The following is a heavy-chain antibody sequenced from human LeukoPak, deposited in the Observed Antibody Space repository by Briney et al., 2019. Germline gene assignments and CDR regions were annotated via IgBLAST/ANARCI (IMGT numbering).Heavy chain of an antibody. CDR2: INPNTGGT. Sequence: ASVKVSCKASEYTFTGCYMHWVRQAPGQGLEWMGWINPNTGGTNYAQKFQDRVTMTRDTSISTDYMEVSRLRSDDTAVYYCARSPDILTGENFDYWGQGTLVTVSS. CDR3: ARSPDILTGENFDY. D-gene: IGHD3-9*01. CDR1: EYTFTGCY. J-gene: IGHJ4*02. V-gene: IGHV1-2*02.